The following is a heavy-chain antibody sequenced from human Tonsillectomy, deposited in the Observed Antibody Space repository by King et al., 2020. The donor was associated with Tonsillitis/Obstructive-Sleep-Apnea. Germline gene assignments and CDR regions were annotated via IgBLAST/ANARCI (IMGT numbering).Heavy chain of an antibody. J-gene: IGHJ4*02. V-gene: IGHV1-2*06. CDR3: ARYCSSTSCPRPFDY. D-gene: IGHD2-2*01. CDR2: INPNSGGT. CDR1: GYTFTGYY. Sequence: VQLVESGAEVKKPGASVKVSCKASGYTFTGYYMHWVRQAPGQGLEWMGRINPNSGGTNYAQKFQGRVTMTRDTSISTAYMELRRLRSDDTAVSYCARYCSSTSCPRPFDYWGQGTLVTVSP.